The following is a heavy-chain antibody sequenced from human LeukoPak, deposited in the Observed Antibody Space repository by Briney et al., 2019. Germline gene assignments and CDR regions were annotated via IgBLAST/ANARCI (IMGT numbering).Heavy chain of an antibody. V-gene: IGHV4-59*05. D-gene: IGHD3-22*01. Sequence: PSETLSLTCTVSGGSISTYYWSWVRQPPGKGLEWIGSIHYSGTTYYNPSLKSRVTISVDTSKNQFSLKLSSVTAADTAVYYCARQWLLLFVFDYWGQGTLVTVSS. CDR3: ARQWLLLFVFDY. CDR2: IHYSGTT. J-gene: IGHJ4*02. CDR1: GGSISTYY.